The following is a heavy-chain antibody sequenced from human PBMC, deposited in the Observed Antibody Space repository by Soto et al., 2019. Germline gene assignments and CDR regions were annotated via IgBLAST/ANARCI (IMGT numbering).Heavy chain of an antibody. D-gene: IGHD3-10*01. CDR1: GFTFSGSA. V-gene: IGHV3-73*01. J-gene: IGHJ6*02. CDR3: TRHGDYYGSGSCYTDYYYGMDV. Sequence: GGSLRLSCAASGFTFSGSAMHWVRQASGKGLEWVGRIRSKANSYATAYAASVKGRFTISRDDSKNTAYLQMNSLKTEDTAVYYCTRHGDYYGSGSCYTDYYYGMDVWGQGTTVTVSS. CDR2: IRSKANSYAT.